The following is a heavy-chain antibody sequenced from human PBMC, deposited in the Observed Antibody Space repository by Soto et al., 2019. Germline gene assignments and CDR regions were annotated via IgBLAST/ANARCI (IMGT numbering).Heavy chain of an antibody. CDR3: ARGTVRGVDHYGMDV. J-gene: IGHJ6*02. V-gene: IGHV1-2*04. CDR1: GYTFTGYY. CDR2: INPNSGGT. Sequence: GASVKVSCKASGYTFTGYYMHWVRQAPGQGLEWMGWINPNSGGTNYAQKFQGWVTMTRDTSISTAYMELSRLRSDDTAVYYCARGTVRGVDHYGMDVWGQGTTVTVSS. D-gene: IGHD3-10*01.